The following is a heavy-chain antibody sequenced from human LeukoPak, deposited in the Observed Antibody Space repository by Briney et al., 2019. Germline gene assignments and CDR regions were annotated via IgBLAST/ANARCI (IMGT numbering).Heavy chain of an antibody. CDR2: IYSGGST. J-gene: IGHJ4*02. CDR3: ARHSGSTRAFDY. V-gene: IGHV3-53*01. D-gene: IGHD1-26*01. CDR1: GFTVSSNY. Sequence: GGSLRLSCAASGFTVSSNYMSWVRQAPGKGLEWVSVIYSGGSTYYADSVKGRFTISRDSSKNTLYLQMNSLRAEDTAVYYCARHSGSTRAFDYWGQGTLVTVSS.